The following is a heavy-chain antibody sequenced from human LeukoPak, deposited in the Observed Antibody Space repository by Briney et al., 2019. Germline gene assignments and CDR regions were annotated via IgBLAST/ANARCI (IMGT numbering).Heavy chain of an antibody. V-gene: IGHV4-34*01. CDR1: GGSFSGYY. Sequence: SETLSLTCAVYGGSFSGYYWSWIRQPPGKGLEWIGEINHSGSTNYNPSLKSRVTISVDTSKNQFSLKLSSVTAADTAVYYCARGHAVEMATMFVDYWGQGTLVTVSS. CDR3: ARGHAVEMATMFVDY. D-gene: IGHD5-24*01. J-gene: IGHJ4*02. CDR2: INHSGST.